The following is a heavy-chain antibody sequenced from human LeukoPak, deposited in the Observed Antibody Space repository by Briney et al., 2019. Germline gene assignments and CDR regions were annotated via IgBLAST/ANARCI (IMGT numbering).Heavy chain of an antibody. CDR2: IYYSGST. Sequence: SETLSLTCTVSGGSISSSSYYWGWIRQPPGKGLEWIGSIYYSGSTYYNPPLKSRVTISVDTSKNQFSLKLSSVTAADTAVYYCARVDDYVWGSYRFVFDIWGQGTMVTVSS. CDR3: ARVDDYVWGSYRFVFDI. J-gene: IGHJ3*02. V-gene: IGHV4-39*07. CDR1: GGSISSSSYY. D-gene: IGHD3-16*02.